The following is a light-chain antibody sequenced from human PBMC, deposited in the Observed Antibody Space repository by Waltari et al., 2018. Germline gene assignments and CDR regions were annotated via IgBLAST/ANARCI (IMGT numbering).Light chain of an antibody. Sequence: EIVMTQSPVTLSVSPGERATLSCRASQSVGTKLAWYQQKPGHAPKLLIYGASTRATGIAARFSGSGSGTEFTLTISSLQSEDFAIYYCQQYNLWPWTFDQGTKVDIK. J-gene: IGKJ1*01. V-gene: IGKV3-15*01. CDR2: GAS. CDR3: QQYNLWPWT. CDR1: QSVGTK.